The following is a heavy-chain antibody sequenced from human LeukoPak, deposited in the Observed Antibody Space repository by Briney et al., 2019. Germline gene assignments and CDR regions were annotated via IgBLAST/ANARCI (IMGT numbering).Heavy chain of an antibody. J-gene: IGHJ4*02. Sequence: GGSLRLSCAASGFIFDDHGMSWVRQAPGKGLEWVSGINWNGGSTGYADSVKGRFTISRDNAKNSLYLQMDSLSAEDTAFYYCAENLGSGWYFPFDYWGQGTLVTVSS. CDR2: INWNGGST. CDR1: GFIFDDHG. D-gene: IGHD6-19*01. V-gene: IGHV3-20*04. CDR3: AENLGSGWYFPFDY.